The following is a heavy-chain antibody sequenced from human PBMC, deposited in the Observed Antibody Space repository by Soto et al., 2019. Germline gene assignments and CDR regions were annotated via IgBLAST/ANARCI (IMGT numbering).Heavy chain of an antibody. Sequence: EVHLVESGGGLVQPGGSLRLSCAASGFTFSDYWMSWVRQAPGKGLEWVANIKHDGSAESYLDSVKGRFTISRDNAKNSLILQINSLRAEDTAVYYCARGANWGQGTMVTVSS. J-gene: IGHJ3*01. CDR3: ARGAN. CDR2: IKHDGSAE. V-gene: IGHV3-7*05. CDR1: GFTFSDYW.